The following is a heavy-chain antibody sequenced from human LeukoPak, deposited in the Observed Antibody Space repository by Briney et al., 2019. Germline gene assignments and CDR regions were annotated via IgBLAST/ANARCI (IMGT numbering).Heavy chain of an antibody. CDR1: GFTFSSYG. J-gene: IGHJ6*03. CDR3: AKGTRLGDYYYYMDV. CDR2: ISYDGSNK. V-gene: IGHV3-30*18. Sequence: PGGSLRLSCAASGFTFSSYGMHWVRQAPGKGLEWVAVISYDGSNKYYADSVKGRFTISRDNSKNTLYLQMNSLRAEDTAVYYCAKGTRLGDYYYYMDVWGKGTTVTVSS. D-gene: IGHD3-16*01.